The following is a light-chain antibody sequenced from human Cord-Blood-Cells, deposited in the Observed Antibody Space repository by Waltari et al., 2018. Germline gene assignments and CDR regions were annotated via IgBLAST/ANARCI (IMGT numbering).Light chain of an antibody. CDR1: SSDVGGYNY. J-gene: IGLJ2*01. CDR3: CSYAGSYTVV. CDR2: DVS. Sequence: QSALTQPRSVSGSPGQSVTISCPGTSSDVGGYNYVSWYQQHPGKAPKLMIYDVSKRPSGVPDHFSGSKSGNTASLTISGLQAEDEADYYCCSYAGSYTVVFGGGTKLTVL. V-gene: IGLV2-11*01.